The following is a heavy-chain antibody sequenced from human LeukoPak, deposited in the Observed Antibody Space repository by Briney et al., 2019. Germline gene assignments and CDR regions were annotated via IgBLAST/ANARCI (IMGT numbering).Heavy chain of an antibody. CDR2: IYVTAT. V-gene: IGHV4-59*08. CDR1: GGSIGTFY. Sequence: KPSETLSLTCTVSGGSIGTFYWSWIRQSPGKGLEWIGYIYVTATRYNPYLQSRLTISVDRSRNQFFLNLSSVTAAGTAVYYCARHIGGGIEDMDVWGKGTKVIVSS. D-gene: IGHD3-16*02. J-gene: IGHJ6*03. CDR3: ARHIGGGIEDMDV.